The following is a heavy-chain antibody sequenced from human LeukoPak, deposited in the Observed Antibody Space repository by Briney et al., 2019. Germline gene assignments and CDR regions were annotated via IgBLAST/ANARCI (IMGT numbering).Heavy chain of an antibody. J-gene: IGHJ4*02. V-gene: IGHV3-48*01. CDR1: GFTFSSYS. CDR3: AKDTGFWSGYTPYDY. Sequence: GSLRLSCATSGFTFSSYSMNWVRQAPGKGLEWVSYISSSSSTIYYADSVKGRFTISRDNAKNSLYLQMNSLRAEDTAVYYCAKDTGFWSGYTPYDYWGQGTLVTVS. CDR2: ISSSSSTI. D-gene: IGHD3-3*01.